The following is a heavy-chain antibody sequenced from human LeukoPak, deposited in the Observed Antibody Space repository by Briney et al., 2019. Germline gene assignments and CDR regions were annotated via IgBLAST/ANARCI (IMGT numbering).Heavy chain of an antibody. Sequence: GASVKVSCKASGNDFSDFHFNWVRQAPGRGLEWVGWINPHSRATHYAQRFRGRVTMEASITTAYMELNSLTSDDTAVYYCVTTSVTHTRDPWGQGTLVTVSS. CDR1: GNDFSDFH. CDR3: VTTSVTHTRDP. J-gene: IGHJ5*02. D-gene: IGHD5/OR15-5a*01. V-gene: IGHV1-2*02. CDR2: INPHSRAT.